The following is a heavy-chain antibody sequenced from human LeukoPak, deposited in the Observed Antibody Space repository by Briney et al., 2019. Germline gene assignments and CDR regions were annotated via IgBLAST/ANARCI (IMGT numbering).Heavy chain of an antibody. CDR1: GGATSNYY. CDR2: IFSSGST. D-gene: IGHD1-26*01. V-gene: IGHV4-59*01. CDR3: TRNRGYYVNDY. Sequence: SETLSLTCTVSGGATSNYYWSWIRQPPGKGLEWIGSIFSSGSTNYKPSLRSRVTISLDTSKNQFSLRLTSVTAADTAVYYCTRNRGYYVNDYWGQGILVTVSS. J-gene: IGHJ4*02.